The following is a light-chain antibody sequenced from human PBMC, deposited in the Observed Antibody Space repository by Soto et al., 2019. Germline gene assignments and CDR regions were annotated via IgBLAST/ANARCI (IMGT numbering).Light chain of an antibody. CDR3: AAWDDDLNGPL. CDR1: SSNIGSNA. CDR2: GKN. V-gene: IGLV1-44*01. Sequence: QSVLTQPPSASGTPGQRVTISCSGSSSNIGSNAVNWYQQLPGTAPKLLIYGKNERPSGVPDRFSGSKSGTSASLAISGLQSDDEADYYCAAWDDDLNGPLFGGGTKVTVL. J-gene: IGLJ2*01.